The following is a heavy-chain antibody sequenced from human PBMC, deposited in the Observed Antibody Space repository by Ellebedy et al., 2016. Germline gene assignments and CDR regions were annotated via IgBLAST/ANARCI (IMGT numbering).Heavy chain of an antibody. J-gene: IGHJ4*02. CDR1: GYSFGSYW. Sequence: GGSLRLSCKGSGYSFGSYWIGWVRQMPGKGLEWMGIIYPGDADTRYSPSFQGQVTISADKAISTAYLQWSSLKASDSAMYYCARFGIWYSSSSPDYWGQGTLVTVSS. CDR2: IYPGDADT. CDR3: ARFGIWYSSSSPDY. D-gene: IGHD6-13*01. V-gene: IGHV5-51*01.